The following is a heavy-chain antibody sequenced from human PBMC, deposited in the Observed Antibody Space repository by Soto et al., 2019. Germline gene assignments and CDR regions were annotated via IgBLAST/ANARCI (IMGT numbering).Heavy chain of an antibody. CDR3: ARAVLPATAPFDY. V-gene: IGHV4-59*01. J-gene: IGHJ4*02. CDR2: IYYSGST. Sequence: QVQLQESGPGLVKPSETLSLTCIVSGGSISSYYWSWLRQPPGKGLEWIGYIYYSGSTNYNPSLQSRVTISVDPSKNQFSLKLSSVTAADTAVYYCARAVLPATAPFDYWGQGTLVTVSS. CDR1: GGSISSYY. D-gene: IGHD2-2*01.